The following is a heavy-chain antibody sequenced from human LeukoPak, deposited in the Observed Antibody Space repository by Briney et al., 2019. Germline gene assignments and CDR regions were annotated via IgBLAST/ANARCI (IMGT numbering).Heavy chain of an antibody. D-gene: IGHD4-17*01. CDR2: ISWNSGSI. CDR3: AKGGYDYGDVIDY. V-gene: IGHV3-9*03. J-gene: IGHJ4*02. Sequence: GGSLRLSCAASGFTFSSYAMHWVRQAPGKGLEWVSGISWNSGSIGYADSVKGRFTISRDNAKNSLYLQMNSLRAEDMALYYCAKGGYDYGDVIDYWGQGTLVTVSS. CDR1: GFTFSSYA.